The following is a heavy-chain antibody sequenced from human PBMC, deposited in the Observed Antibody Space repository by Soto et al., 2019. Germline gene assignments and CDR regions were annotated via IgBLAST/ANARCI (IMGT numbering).Heavy chain of an antibody. J-gene: IGHJ4*02. CDR1: GVTFSSYS. CDR3: ARGVGYCSSTSCYLYYFDY. CDR2: ISSSSSYI. D-gene: IGHD2-2*01. Sequence: GGSLRLSCAASGVTFSSYSMNWVRQAPGKGLEWVSSISSSSSYIYYADSVKGRFTISRDNAKNSLYLQMNSLRAEDTAVYYSARGVGYCSSTSCYLYYFDYWGQGTLVTVSS. V-gene: IGHV3-21*01.